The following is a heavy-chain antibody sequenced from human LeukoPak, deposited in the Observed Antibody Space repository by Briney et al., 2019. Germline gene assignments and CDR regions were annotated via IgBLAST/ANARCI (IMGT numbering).Heavy chain of an antibody. CDR2: ISGSGGSI. CDR3: AREGCSGGNCYIDY. CDR1: GFTFSTCE. Sequence: GGSLRLSCAASGFTFSTCEMNWVRQAPGKGLEWVSYISGSGGSIYYADSVKGRFTISRDNAKNSLYLQMNSLRAEDTAIYYCAREGCSGGNCYIDYWGQGTLVTVSS. V-gene: IGHV3-48*03. D-gene: IGHD2-15*01. J-gene: IGHJ4*02.